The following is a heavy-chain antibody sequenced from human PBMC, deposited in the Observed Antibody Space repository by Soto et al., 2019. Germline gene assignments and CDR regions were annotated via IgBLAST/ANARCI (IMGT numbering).Heavy chain of an antibody. CDR3: ATSSLGYYYGMDV. J-gene: IGHJ6*02. D-gene: IGHD2-2*01. V-gene: IGHV4-39*01. Sequence: QLQLQESGPGLVKPSETLSLTCTVSGGAISSSNYYWGWIRQPPGNGLEWIGSIYYSGSTDYTPSLESRLTISVDTSKNQLSLKLSSVPAADTAVYYCATSSLGYYYGMDVWGQGTTVTVSS. CDR2: IYYSGST. CDR1: GGAISSSNYY.